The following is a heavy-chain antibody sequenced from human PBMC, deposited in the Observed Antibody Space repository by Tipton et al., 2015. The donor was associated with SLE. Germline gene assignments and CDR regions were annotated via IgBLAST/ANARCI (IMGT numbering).Heavy chain of an antibody. D-gene: IGHD2-21*02. V-gene: IGHV4-34*01. Sequence: GLVKPSETLSLTCGVYGGSLSTYYWSWIRQPPAKGLEWIGEINHSGRTNYNASLQSRVTISVDTSKNQFSLKLSSVTAADTAVYYCARDRGTCSGGYCYTPRYFDSWGQGTLVVVSS. CDR1: GGSLSTYY. CDR2: INHSGRT. J-gene: IGHJ4*02. CDR3: ARDRGTCSGGYCYTPRYFDS.